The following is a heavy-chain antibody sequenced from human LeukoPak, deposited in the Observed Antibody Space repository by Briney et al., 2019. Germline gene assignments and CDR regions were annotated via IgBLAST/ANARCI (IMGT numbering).Heavy chain of an antibody. V-gene: IGHV1-69*05. D-gene: IGHD3-22*01. CDR2: IIPIFGTA. J-gene: IGHJ5*02. Sequence: SVKVSCKASGGTFSSYAISWVRQAPGQGLEWMGGIIPIFGTANYAQKFQGRVTITTDESTSTAYMELSSLRSEDTAVYYCARFSYDSSGYLAQDWFDPWGQGTLVTVSS. CDR1: GGTFSSYA. CDR3: ARFSYDSSGYLAQDWFDP.